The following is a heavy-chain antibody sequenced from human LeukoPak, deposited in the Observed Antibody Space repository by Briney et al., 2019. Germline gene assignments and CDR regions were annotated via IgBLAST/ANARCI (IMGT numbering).Heavy chain of an antibody. Sequence: ASVKVSCKASGYTFTSYDINWVRQATGQGLEWMGWMNPNSGNSGYAQKFQGRVTMTRNTSISTAYMELSSLRSEDTAVYYCARGGSSGWYPMVTSFDYWGQGTLVTVSS. CDR2: MNPNSGNS. J-gene: IGHJ4*02. V-gene: IGHV1-8*01. D-gene: IGHD6-19*01. CDR3: ARGGSSGWYPMVTSFDY. CDR1: GYTFTSYD.